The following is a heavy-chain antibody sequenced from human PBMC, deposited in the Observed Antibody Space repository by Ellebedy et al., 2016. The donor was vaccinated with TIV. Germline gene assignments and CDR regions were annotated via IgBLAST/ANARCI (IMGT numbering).Heavy chain of an antibody. CDR3: ARDGGGSSGWYPSGY. V-gene: IGHV3-66*02. D-gene: IGHD6-19*01. CDR2: IYSGGST. J-gene: IGHJ4*02. Sequence: GESLKISCAASGFSVSSNYMSWVRQAPGKGLEWVSVIYSGGSTYYADSVKGRFTISRDNSKNTLYLQMNSLRAEDTAVYYCARDGGGSSGWYPSGYWGQGTLVTVSS. CDR1: GFSVSSNY.